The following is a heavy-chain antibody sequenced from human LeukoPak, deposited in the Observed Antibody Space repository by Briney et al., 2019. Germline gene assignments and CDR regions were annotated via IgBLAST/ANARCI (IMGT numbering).Heavy chain of an antibody. Sequence: GGSLRLSCSASGFNFNNYAMNWVRQAPGKGLEYVSAISSNGGGTYYADSVKGRCTISRGNSKNTLYLQMSSLRAEDTAVYYCGLAAYYYDSSGSDDAFDIWGQGTMVIVSS. V-gene: IGHV3-64D*08. CDR1: GFNFNNYA. J-gene: IGHJ3*02. CDR2: ISSNGGGT. CDR3: GLAAYYYDSSGSDDAFDI. D-gene: IGHD3-22*01.